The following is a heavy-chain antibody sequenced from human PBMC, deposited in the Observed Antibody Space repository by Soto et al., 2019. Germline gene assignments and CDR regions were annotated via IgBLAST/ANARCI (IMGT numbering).Heavy chain of an antibody. CDR2: ISSSSSYI. J-gene: IGHJ6*02. V-gene: IGHV3-21*01. Sequence: GGSLRLSCAASGFTFSSYSMNWVRQAPGKGLEWVSSISSSSSYIYYADSVKGRFTISRDNAKNSLYLQMNSLRAEDTAVYYCARFRYQLLSSKYYYYGMDVWGQGTTVTVSS. CDR3: ARFRYQLLSSKYYYYGMDV. D-gene: IGHD2-2*01. CDR1: GFTFSSYS.